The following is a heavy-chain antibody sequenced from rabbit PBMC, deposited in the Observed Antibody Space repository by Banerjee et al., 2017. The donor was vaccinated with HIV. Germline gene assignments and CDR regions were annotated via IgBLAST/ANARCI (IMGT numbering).Heavy chain of an antibody. Sequence: QEQLVESGGGLVTLGGSLKLSCKASGIAFSRSYWMCWVRQAPGKGLEWIGFIDCTNNKWSASWLNGRFAISSANALNTLYLQLNSLTAADTATYFCARDPYYSYGYGGYPYGYYGMDLWGPGPLVTVS. J-gene: IGHJ6*01. CDR2: IDCTNNK. CDR1: GIAFSRSYW. D-gene: IGHD6-1*01. V-gene: IGHV1S43*01. CDR3: ARDPYYSYGYGGYPYGYYGMDL.